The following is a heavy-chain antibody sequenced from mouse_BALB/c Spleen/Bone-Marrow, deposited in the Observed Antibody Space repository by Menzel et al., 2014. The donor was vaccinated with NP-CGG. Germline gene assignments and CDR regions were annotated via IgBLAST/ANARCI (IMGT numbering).Heavy chain of an antibody. V-gene: IGHV1-82*01. D-gene: IGHD2-3*01. CDR3: ARSDGYRAMDY. CDR1: GYAFSSSW. Sequence: GQLVESGPELVKPGASVKISCKASGYAFSSSWMNWVKQRPGQGLEWIGRIFPGDGDTYYNGKFKGKATLTADKSSSTAYMQLSSLTSVDSAVYFCARSDGYRAMDYWGQGTSVTVSS. CDR2: IFPGDGDT. J-gene: IGHJ4*01.